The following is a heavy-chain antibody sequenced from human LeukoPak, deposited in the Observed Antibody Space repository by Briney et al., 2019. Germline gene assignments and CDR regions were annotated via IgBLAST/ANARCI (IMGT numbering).Heavy chain of an antibody. D-gene: IGHD3-22*01. Sequence: GGSLRLSCAASGFTFSSYGMHWVRQAPGKGLEWVAFIRYDGSNKYYADSVKGRFTISRDNSKNTLYLQMNSLRAEDTAVYYCAKVGVDYDSSGYSYYYYYYMDVWGKGTTVTISS. CDR2: IRYDGSNK. V-gene: IGHV3-30*02. J-gene: IGHJ6*03. CDR1: GFTFSSYG. CDR3: AKVGVDYDSSGYSYYYYYYMDV.